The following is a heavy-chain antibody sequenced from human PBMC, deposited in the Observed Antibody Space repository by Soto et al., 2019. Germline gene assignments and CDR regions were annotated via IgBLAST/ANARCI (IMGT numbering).Heavy chain of an antibody. CDR1: DFTVSTNY. V-gene: IGHV3-53*04. CDR3: ARTYGDKDYYYYYMDV. Sequence: EVQLVESGGGLVQPGGSLRLSCAASDFTVSTNYMSWVRQAPGKGLEWVSVIYSGGSTYYADSVKGRFTISRHNSKNTLYLQMNSLRAEDTAVYYCARTYGDKDYYYYYMDVWGKGTTVTVSS. J-gene: IGHJ6*03. D-gene: IGHD4-17*01. CDR2: IYSGGST.